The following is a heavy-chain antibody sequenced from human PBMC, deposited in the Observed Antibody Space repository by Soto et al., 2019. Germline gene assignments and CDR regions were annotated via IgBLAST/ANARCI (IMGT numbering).Heavy chain of an antibody. CDR2: IIPIFGTA. V-gene: IGHV1-69*13. CDR3: ARVLPGRGSGSYYTPYYYYYGMDV. Sequence: ASVKVSCKASGGTFSSYAISWVRQAPGQGLEWMGGIIPIFGTANYAQKFQGRVTITADESTSTAYMELSSLRSEDTAVYYCARVLPGRGSGSYYTPYYYYYGMDVWGQGTTVTVSS. CDR1: GGTFSSYA. J-gene: IGHJ6*02. D-gene: IGHD3-10*01.